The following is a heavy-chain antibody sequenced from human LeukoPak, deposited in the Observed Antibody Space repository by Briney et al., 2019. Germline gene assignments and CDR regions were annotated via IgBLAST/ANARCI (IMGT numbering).Heavy chain of an antibody. J-gene: IGHJ4*02. CDR2: IYYSGST. CDR3: ARHSDYYDSSGYTYYYFDY. Sequence: SETLSLTCTVSGGSISSYYWSWIRQPPGKGLEWIGYIYYSGSTNYNPPLKSRVTISVDTSKNQFSLKLSSVTAADTAVYYCARHSDYYDSSGYTYYYFDYWGQGTLVTVSS. CDR1: GGSISSYY. V-gene: IGHV4-59*08. D-gene: IGHD3-22*01.